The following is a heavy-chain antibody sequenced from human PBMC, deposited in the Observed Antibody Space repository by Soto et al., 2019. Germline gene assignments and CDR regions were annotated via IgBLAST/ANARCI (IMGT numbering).Heavy chain of an antibody. CDR1: GFTFSSYS. J-gene: IGHJ4*02. V-gene: IGHV3-48*01. D-gene: IGHD3-16*01. CDR3: ASLTYYDPNIDY. CDR2: ISSSSSTI. Sequence: GGSLRLSCAASGFTFSSYSMNWVRQAPGKGLVWVSYISSSSSTIYYADSVKGRFTISRDNSKNSLYLQMNSLRAEDTAVYYCASLTYYDPNIDYWGQGTLVTVSS.